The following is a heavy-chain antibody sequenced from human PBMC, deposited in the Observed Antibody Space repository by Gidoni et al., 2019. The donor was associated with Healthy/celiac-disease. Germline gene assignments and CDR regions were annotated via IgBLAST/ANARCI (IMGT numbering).Heavy chain of an antibody. CDR2: IKQDGSEK. V-gene: IGHV3-7*01. J-gene: IGHJ3*02. CDR1: GFTFSSYW. CDR3: ARDTPLQLWYQARGAFDI. Sequence: EVQLVESGGGLVQPGGSLRLSCAASGFTFSSYWMSWVRQAPGKGLEWVANIKQDGSEKYYVDSVKGRFTISRDNAKNSLYLQMNSLRAEDTAVYYCARDTPLQLWYQARGAFDIWGQGTMVTVSS. D-gene: IGHD5-18*01.